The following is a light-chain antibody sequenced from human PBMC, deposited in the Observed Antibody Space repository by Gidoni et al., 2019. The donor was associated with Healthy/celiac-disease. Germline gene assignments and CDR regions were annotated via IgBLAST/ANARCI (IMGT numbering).Light chain of an antibody. Sequence: EIVLTQSPGTLSLSPGERATLSCRASQSVSSSYLAWYQQKPGQAPKLLIYGASSRATGNPDRISGRRSGTEFTLTISRLEPEDYAVYYCQQYGRSPLTFGGGTKVEIK. CDR3: QQYGRSPLT. CDR1: QSVSSSY. V-gene: IGKV3-20*01. J-gene: IGKJ4*01. CDR2: GAS.